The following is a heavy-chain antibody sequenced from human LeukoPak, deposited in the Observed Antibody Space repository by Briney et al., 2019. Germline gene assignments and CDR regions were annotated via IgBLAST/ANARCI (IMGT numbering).Heavy chain of an antibody. CDR3: ARDRVYYYDSSGPTWGMDV. J-gene: IGHJ6*02. D-gene: IGHD3-22*01. V-gene: IGHV1-2*02. CDR2: INLNSGGT. Sequence: ASVKVSCKASGYTFTGYYMHWVRQAPGQGLEWMGWINLNSGGTNYAQKFQGRVTMTRDTSISTAYMELSRLGSDDTAVYYCARDRVYYYDSSGPTWGMDVWGQGTTVTVSS. CDR1: GYTFTGYY.